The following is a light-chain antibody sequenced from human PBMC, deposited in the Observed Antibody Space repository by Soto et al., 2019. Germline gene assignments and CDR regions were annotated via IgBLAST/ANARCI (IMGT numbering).Light chain of an antibody. V-gene: IGKV3-20*01. CDR1: QSLSSNY. Sequence: EIVLTQSPGTLSLSPGERATLSCRASQSLSSNYLAWYQQKPGQAPRLLIYGASSRTTGIPGRFSGSGSGTDFTLSISRLEPEDFAVYYCQQYCGSPPYTFGQGTKLESK. J-gene: IGKJ2*01. CDR2: GAS. CDR3: QQYCGSPPYT.